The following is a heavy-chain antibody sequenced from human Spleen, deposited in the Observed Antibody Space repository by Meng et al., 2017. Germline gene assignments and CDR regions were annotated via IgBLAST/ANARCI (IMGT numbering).Heavy chain of an antibody. CDR3: ARGRRNEPLFDY. D-gene: IGHD1-14*01. J-gene: IGHJ4*02. CDR2: LIAVFDKT. CDR1: GGSFSTHT. Sequence: QVQLVQSGAELKKPGSSLRVACKTSGGSFSTHTFSWVRQAPGQGLEWMGGLIAVFDKTKAAPRFQDRVTFTADESTSTAYMELSSLTFDDTAVYFCARGRRNEPLFDYWGQGTLVTVSS. V-gene: IGHV1-69*13.